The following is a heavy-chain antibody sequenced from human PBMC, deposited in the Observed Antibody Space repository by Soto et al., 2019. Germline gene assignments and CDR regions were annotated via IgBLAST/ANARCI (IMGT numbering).Heavy chain of an antibody. CDR2: INPSGRTI. D-gene: IGHD6-19*01. Sequence: GGSLRLSCVASGFTISSFKMNWIRQAPGKGPEWIAVINPSGRTIYYADSVRGRFTISRDNAKNSLFLQMNSLRDEDTAVYYCARESPSSQWLPTRYFDYWGQGTQVTVSS. CDR1: GFTISSFK. CDR3: ARESPSSQWLPTRYFDY. V-gene: IGHV3-48*02. J-gene: IGHJ4*02.